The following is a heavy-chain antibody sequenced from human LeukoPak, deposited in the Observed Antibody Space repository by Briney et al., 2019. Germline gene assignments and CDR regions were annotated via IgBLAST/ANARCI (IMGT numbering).Heavy chain of an antibody. CDR2: ISGGGGTT. Sequence: QPGGSLRLSCAASAFTFNNYAMNWVRQAPGKGLEWVSGISGGGGTTYYAGSVKGPYTISRDNSNNTLYLQMHSLRPDDTAVYYCARDPSGTRYYFDYWGQGTLVTVSS. D-gene: IGHD6-19*01. CDR3: ARDPSGTRYYFDY. CDR1: AFTFNNYA. J-gene: IGHJ4*02. V-gene: IGHV3-23*01.